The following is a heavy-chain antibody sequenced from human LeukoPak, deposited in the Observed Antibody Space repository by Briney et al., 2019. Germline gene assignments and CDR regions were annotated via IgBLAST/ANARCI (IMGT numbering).Heavy chain of an antibody. Sequence: GGSLRLSCAASGFTFDDYAMHWVRQAPGKGLEWVSGISWNSGSIGYADSVKGRFTISRGNAKNSLYLQMNSLRAEDTALYYCAKDVSSAMDDAFDIWGQGTMVTVSS. CDR2: ISWNSGSI. J-gene: IGHJ3*02. D-gene: IGHD5-18*01. CDR1: GFTFDDYA. V-gene: IGHV3-9*01. CDR3: AKDVSSAMDDAFDI.